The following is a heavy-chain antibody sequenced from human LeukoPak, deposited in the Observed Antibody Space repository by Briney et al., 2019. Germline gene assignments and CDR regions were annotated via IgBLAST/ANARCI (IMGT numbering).Heavy chain of an antibody. D-gene: IGHD3-3*01. CDR3: ARLDDFWSGYYTPSTVLY. V-gene: IGHV1-2*02. J-gene: IGHJ4*02. CDR1: GYTFTGYY. CDR2: INPSSGGT. Sequence: ASVKVSCKASGYTFTGYYMHWVRQAPGQGLEWMGWINPSSGGTNYAQKFQGRVTMTRDTSISTAYMELNRLRSDDTAVYYCARLDDFWSGYYTPSTVLYWGQGTLVTVSS.